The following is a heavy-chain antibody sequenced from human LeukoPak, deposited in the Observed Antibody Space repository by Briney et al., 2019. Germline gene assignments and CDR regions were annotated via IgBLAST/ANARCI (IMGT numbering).Heavy chain of an antibody. Sequence: ASVKVSCKASGYIFSDYYMHWVRQAPGQGLEWMGWINPNSGGTSSAQKFQGRVTMTRDTSVSTAYMELSRLRSDDTALYYCARETGYCSGGRCYFIYWGQGTLVTVSS. D-gene: IGHD2-15*01. V-gene: IGHV1-2*02. CDR1: GYIFSDYY. CDR3: ARETGYCSGGRCYFIY. CDR2: INPNSGGT. J-gene: IGHJ4*02.